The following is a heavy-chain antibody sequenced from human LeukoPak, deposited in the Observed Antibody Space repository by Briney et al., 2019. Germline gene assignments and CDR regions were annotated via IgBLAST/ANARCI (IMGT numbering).Heavy chain of an antibody. D-gene: IGHD1-14*01. Sequence: ASVKVSCKASGYTFTSYDINWVRQATGQGLEWMGWMNPNSGNTGYAQKFQGRVTMTRNTSISTAYMELNSLSAEDTAVYYCANRPNPFYFDYWGQGTLVTVSS. CDR2: MNPNSGNT. V-gene: IGHV1-8*01. CDR3: ANRPNPFYFDY. CDR1: GYTFTSYD. J-gene: IGHJ4*02.